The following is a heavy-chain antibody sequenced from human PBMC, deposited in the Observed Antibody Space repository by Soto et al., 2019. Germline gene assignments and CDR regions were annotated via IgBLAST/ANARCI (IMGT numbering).Heavy chain of an antibody. CDR2: IYWGDDK. CDR3: ITSRWCCGRPQVYASYYYYGMDV. J-gene: IGHJ6*02. Sequence: GSGPTLVNPTQTLTLTCTFSAFSLSTGGVGVGWIRQPPGKALEWLALIYWGDDKRYSPSLRSRLTITKDTSKNQVVLTMTNMDPGGPGHYYCITSRWCCGRPQVYASYYYYGMDVWGQGTTVTVSS. CDR1: AFSLSTGGVG. D-gene: IGHD2-8*02. V-gene: IGHV2-5*04.